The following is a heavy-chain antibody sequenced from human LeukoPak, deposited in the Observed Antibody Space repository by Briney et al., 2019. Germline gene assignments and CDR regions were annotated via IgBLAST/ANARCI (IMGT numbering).Heavy chain of an antibody. CDR1: GFTFSSHG. CDR2: IWNDGGNK. D-gene: IGHD6-13*01. J-gene: IGHJ4*02. V-gene: IGHV3-33*01. CDR3: ARAVAAAAGTFDY. Sequence: PGRSLRLSCAASGFTFSSHGMHWVRQAPGKGLEWVTMIWNDGGNKKYVDSVKGRFIISRDNSKNTLYLQMNSLRAEDTAVYYCARAVAAAAGTFDYWGQGTLVTVSS.